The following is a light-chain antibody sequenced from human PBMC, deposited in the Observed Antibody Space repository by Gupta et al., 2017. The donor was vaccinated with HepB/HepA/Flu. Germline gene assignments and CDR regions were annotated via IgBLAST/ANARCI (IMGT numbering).Light chain of an antibody. CDR3: GSDGAVGV. CDR1: SSYIRSYNF. CDR2: YVS. V-gene: IGLV2-14*03. Sequence: SALTQPPSVSGSPGQSLSLSFTGTSSYIRSYNFVSSDHQYPDKHPNLMIYYVSNRPTRVCTRFSGSKSGNTASLTIAGLEAEDEDDYYCGSDGAVGVFGGGTKVTVL. J-gene: IGLJ2*01.